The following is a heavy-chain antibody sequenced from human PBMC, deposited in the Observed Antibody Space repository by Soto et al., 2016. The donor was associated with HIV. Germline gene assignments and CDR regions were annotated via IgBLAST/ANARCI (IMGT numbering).Heavy chain of an antibody. CDR3: ARDPGYLGTLYYFDK. J-gene: IGHJ4*02. CDR2: VFRGGGK. Sequence: QVQLQESGPGLVQPSQTLSLTCVVSGFSINTTYHWAWIRQPPGKGLEWIGNVFRGGGKFYNPSLRSRVTMSMDTSKNQFSLRLSSVTVADTAIYYCARDPGYLGTLYYFDKWAREPWSPSPQ. D-gene: IGHD2-15*01. V-gene: IGHV4-38-2*02. CDR1: GFSINTTYH.